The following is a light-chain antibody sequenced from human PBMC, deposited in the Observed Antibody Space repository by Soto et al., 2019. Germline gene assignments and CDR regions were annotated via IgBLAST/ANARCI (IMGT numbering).Light chain of an antibody. CDR3: QQSSKWPPLT. CDR1: QSVSSY. J-gene: IGKJ4*01. Sequence: EIVLTQSPATLSLSPGERATLSCRASQSVSSYLAWYQQKAGRAPRLLIYDASNKATGIPDRFSGSGSGTDFTLTISSLEPEDFAGCNCQQSSKWPPLTFGGGTKMEIK. V-gene: IGKV3-11*01. CDR2: DAS.